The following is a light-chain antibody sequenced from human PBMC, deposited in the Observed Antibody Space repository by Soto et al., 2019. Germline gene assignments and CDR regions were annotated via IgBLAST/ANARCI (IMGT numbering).Light chain of an antibody. CDR3: CSYVGRNTYV. J-gene: IGLJ1*01. CDR1: SSDIGGYNY. CDR2: EVS. Sequence: QSALTQPASVSGAPGQSITISCSGSSSDIGGYNYVSWYQHHPGKVPKVMIYEVSNRPSGVSDRFSGSKSGNTASLTISGLRAEDEADYYCCSYVGRNTYVFGTGTKLTVL. V-gene: IGLV2-14*01.